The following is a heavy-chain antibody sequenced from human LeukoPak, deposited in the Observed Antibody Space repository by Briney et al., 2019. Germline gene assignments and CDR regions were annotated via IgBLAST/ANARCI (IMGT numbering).Heavy chain of an antibody. D-gene: IGHD3-10*01. Sequence: SETLSLTCTVSGGSISSYYWSWIRQSPGKGLEWIGYIYYDGSTNYNPSLRGRVTISVDTSKNQFSLKLSSVTAADTAVYYCASDDYYGSGSYRWWGQGTLVTVSS. CDR2: IYYDGST. CDR1: GGSISSYY. CDR3: ASDDYYGSGSYRW. J-gene: IGHJ1*01. V-gene: IGHV4-59*12.